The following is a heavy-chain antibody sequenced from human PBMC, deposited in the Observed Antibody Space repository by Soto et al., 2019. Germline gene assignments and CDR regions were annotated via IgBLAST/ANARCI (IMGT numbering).Heavy chain of an antibody. V-gene: IGHV4-39*01. CDR3: ASSPSSSSPSISYYDGMDV. CDR2: IYYIGST. CDR1: AGTISSSSYH. D-gene: IGHD6-6*01. Sequence: NRRVTCTVSAGTISSSSYHWGWIRLPPKKGLEWIGSIYYIGSTHYNASLKCRVTISVDTAKNQFSLKLRSVTAADTAVYYCASSPSSSSPSISYYDGMDVWGQRRPVT. J-gene: IGHJ6*02.